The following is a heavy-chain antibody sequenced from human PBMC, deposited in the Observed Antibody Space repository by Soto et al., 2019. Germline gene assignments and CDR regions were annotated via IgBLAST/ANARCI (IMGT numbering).Heavy chain of an antibody. V-gene: IGHV3-21*01. CDR3: ARDGVALVVVTAIHYYGMDV. J-gene: IGHJ6*02. CDR1: GSNFSSYS. D-gene: IGHD2-21*02. CDR2: ISSSSSYI. Sequence: PGGSLRLSCAASGSNFSSYSMNWVRQAPGKGLECVSSISSSSSYIYYADSVKGRFTISRDNAKHSLYLQMNSLRAEDTAVYYCARDGVALVVVTAIHYYGMDVWGQGTTVTVSS.